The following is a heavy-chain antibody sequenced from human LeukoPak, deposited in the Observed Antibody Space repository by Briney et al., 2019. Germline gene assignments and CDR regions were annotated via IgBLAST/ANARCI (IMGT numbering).Heavy chain of an antibody. V-gene: IGHV4-34*01. J-gene: IGHJ5*02. Sequence: PSETLSLTCAVYGGSFSGYYWSWIRQPPGKGLEWIGEINHSGSTNYNPSLKSRVTISVGTSKNQFSLKLSSVTAADTAVYYCARGTVGATTTWFDPWGQGTLVTVSS. CDR1: GGSFSGYY. D-gene: IGHD1-26*01. CDR2: INHSGST. CDR3: ARGTVGATTTWFDP.